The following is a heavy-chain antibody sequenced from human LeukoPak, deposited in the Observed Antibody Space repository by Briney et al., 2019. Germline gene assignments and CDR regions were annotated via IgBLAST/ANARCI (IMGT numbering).Heavy chain of an antibody. V-gene: IGHV3-23*01. CDR3: AKDRGVIAAAGYWFDP. CDR1: GFTFSSYA. CDR2: ICGSGGTT. D-gene: IGHD6-13*01. J-gene: IGHJ5*02. Sequence: KPGGSLTLSCAASGFTFSSYAMSWVRQAPGKGLEWVWDICGSGGTTYYAAPEKGRFTITRDNSKNTLYLQMNSLTAEDTAVYYCAKDRGVIAAAGYWFDPWGQGTLVTVSS.